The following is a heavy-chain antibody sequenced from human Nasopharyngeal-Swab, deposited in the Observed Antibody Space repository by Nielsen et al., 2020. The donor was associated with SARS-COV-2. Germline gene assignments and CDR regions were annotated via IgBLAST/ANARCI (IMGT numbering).Heavy chain of an antibody. V-gene: IGHV3-11*01. CDR3: AREYCSGGSCYSEYFQH. J-gene: IGHJ1*01. CDR1: GFTFSDYY. CDR2: ISSSGSTI. D-gene: IGHD2-15*01. Sequence: GRSLRLSCAASGFTFSDYYMSWIRQAPGKGLEWVSYISSSGSTIYYADSVKGRFTISRDNAKNSLYLQMNSLRAEDTAVYYCAREYCSGGSCYSEYFQHWGQGTLVTVSS.